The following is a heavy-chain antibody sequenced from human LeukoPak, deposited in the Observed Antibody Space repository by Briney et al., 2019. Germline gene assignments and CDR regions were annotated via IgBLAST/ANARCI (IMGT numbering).Heavy chain of an antibody. V-gene: IGHV3-7*01. CDR2: IKQDGSEK. CDR3: ARYCSGGSCYLYSLIYYYGMDV. J-gene: IGHJ6*02. Sequence: PGGSLRLSCAASGFTFSSYWMSWVRQAPGKGLEWVANIKQDGSEKYYVDSVKGRFTISRDNAKNSLYLQMNSLRAEDTAVYYCARYCSGGSCYLYSLIYYYGMDVWGQGTTVTVSS. CDR1: GFTFSSYW. D-gene: IGHD2-15*01.